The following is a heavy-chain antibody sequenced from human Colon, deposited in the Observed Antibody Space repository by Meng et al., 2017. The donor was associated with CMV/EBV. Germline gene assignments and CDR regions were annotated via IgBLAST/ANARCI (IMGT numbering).Heavy chain of an antibody. CDR2: ISRGGGLI. V-gene: IGHV3-11*04. D-gene: IGHD3-10*01. J-gene: IGHJ6*02. Sequence: GESLKISCAASGFAFSDYYMNWIRQTPGKGLEWVAYISRGGGLIYYADSVKGRLTVSRDNVKNSLSLQMNSLRAEDTAIYYCATIGPLGGMDVWGQGTTVTVSS. CDR3: ATIGPLGGMDV. CDR1: GFAFSDYY.